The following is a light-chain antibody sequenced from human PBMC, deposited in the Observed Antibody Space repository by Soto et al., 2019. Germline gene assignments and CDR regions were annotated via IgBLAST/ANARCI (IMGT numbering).Light chain of an antibody. CDR3: QQYGSSET. CDR2: DAS. Sequence: EILMTQSPATLSVSPGERVTFSCRASQSVSYYLAWYQQKPGQAPRLLIYDASTRATGIPVRFSGSGSGTDFTLTISRLEPEDFAVYYCQQYGSSETFGQGTKVDIK. V-gene: IGKV3-20*01. J-gene: IGKJ1*01. CDR1: QSVSYY.